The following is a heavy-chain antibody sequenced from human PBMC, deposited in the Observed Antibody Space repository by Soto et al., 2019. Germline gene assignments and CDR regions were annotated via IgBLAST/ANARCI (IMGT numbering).Heavy chain of an antibody. CDR3: ARDPGSNIPDSYYYYYMDV. D-gene: IGHD7-27*01. J-gene: IGHJ6*03. Sequence: GGSLRLSCAASGFTFSSYSMNWVRQAPGKGLEWVSSISSSSSYIYYADSVKGRFTISRDNAKNSLYLQMNSLRAEDTAVYYCARDPGSNIPDSYYYYYMDVWGKGTTVTVSS. V-gene: IGHV3-21*01. CDR2: ISSSSSYI. CDR1: GFTFSSYS.